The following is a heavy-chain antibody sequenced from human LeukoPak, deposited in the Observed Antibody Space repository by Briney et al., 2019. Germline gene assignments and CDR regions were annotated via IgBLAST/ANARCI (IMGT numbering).Heavy chain of an antibody. CDR3: AKAPLYSSGWYDY. CDR2: ISGSGGST. J-gene: IGHJ4*02. CDR1: GFTFSSYA. D-gene: IGHD6-19*01. V-gene: IGHV3-23*01. Sequence: PGGSLRLSCAASGFTFSSYAMSWVRQAPGKGLEWVSAISGSGGSTYYADSVKGRFTISRDNSKNTLYLQMNSLRAEDTAVYYFAKAPLYSSGWYDYWGQGTLVTVSS.